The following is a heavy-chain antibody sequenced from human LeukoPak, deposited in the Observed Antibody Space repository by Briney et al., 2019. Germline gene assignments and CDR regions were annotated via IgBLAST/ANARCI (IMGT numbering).Heavy chain of an antibody. CDR2: IYSGGST. J-gene: IGHJ4*02. V-gene: IGHV3-66*01. CDR3: ARSGYSYGLNFDY. CDR1: GFTVSSNY. D-gene: IGHD5-18*01. Sequence: GGSLRLSCAASGFTVSSNYMSWVRQAPGKGLEWVSVIYSGGSTYYADSVKGRFTISRDNSKNTLYLQMNSLRAEDTAVYYCARSGYSYGLNFDYWGQGTLVTVSS.